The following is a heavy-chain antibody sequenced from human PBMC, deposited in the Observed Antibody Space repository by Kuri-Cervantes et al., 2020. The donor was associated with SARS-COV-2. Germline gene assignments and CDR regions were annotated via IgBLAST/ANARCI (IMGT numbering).Heavy chain of an antibody. V-gene: IGHV3-21*01. CDR1: RFTFSSYS. CDR3: ARDGGVVIPWFDP. CDR2: ISSSSSYI. J-gene: IGHJ5*02. D-gene: IGHD3-3*01. Sequence: GESLKISCAASRFTFSSYSMNLVRQASGKGLEWVSSISSSSSYIYYADSVKGRFTISRDNAKKSLYLQMNSLRAEDTAVYYCARDGGVVIPWFDPWGQGTLVTVSS.